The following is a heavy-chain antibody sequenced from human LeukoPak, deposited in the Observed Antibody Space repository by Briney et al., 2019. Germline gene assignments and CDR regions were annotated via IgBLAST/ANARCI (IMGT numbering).Heavy chain of an antibody. CDR1: GGSISSSSYY. Sequence: SETLSLTCTVSGGSISSSSYYWGWIRQPPGKGLEWIGSIYYSGSTYYNPSLKSRVTISVDTSKNQFSLKLSSVTAADTAVYYCARHLGDHSYGYLIYQEWDYWGQGTLVTVSS. V-gene: IGHV4-39*01. CDR2: IYYSGST. D-gene: IGHD5-18*01. J-gene: IGHJ4*02. CDR3: ARHLGDHSYGYLIYQEWDY.